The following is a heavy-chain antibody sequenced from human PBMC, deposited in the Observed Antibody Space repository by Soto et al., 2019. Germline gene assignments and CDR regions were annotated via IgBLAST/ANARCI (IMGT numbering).Heavy chain of an antibody. D-gene: IGHD3-16*01. CDR3: ARDGGKFDY. J-gene: IGHJ4*02. CDR1: GYTFTTYA. V-gene: IGHV1-18*01. Sequence: ASVKVSCKTSGYTFTTYAISWVRQAPGQGLEWMGWIGVYNGVTNYAQNLQGRLTMTTDASTSTAYMDLRSLRSDDTAVYYCARDGGKFDYWGQGTLVTVSS. CDR2: IGVYNGVT.